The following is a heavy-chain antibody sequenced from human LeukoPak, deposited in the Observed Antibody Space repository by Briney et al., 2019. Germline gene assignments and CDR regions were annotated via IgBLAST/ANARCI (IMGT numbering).Heavy chain of an antibody. CDR3: AKDRRPLGPLPMDYFDY. D-gene: IGHD3-10*01. Sequence: GGSLRLSCAASGFTFSSYGMHWVRQAPGKGLEWVAFIRYDGSNKYYADSVEGQFTISRDNSENTLYLQMNSLRAEDTAVYYCAKDRRPLGPLPMDYFDYWGQGTLVTVSS. V-gene: IGHV3-30*02. CDR1: GFTFSSYG. CDR2: IRYDGSNK. J-gene: IGHJ4*02.